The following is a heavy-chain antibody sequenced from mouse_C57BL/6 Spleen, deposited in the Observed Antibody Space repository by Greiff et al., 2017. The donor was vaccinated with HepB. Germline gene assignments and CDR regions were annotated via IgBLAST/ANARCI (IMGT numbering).Heavy chain of an antibody. D-gene: IGHD1-1*01. J-gene: IGHJ2*01. V-gene: IGHV1-76*01. Sequence: QVQLQQPGAELVRPGASVKLSCKASGYTFTDYYINWVKQRPGQGLEWIARIYPGSGNTYYNEKFKGKATLTAEKSSSTAYMQLSSLTSEDSAVYFCARWNSYYFDYWGQGTTLTVSS. CDR1: GYTFTDYY. CDR2: IYPGSGNT. CDR3: ARWNSYYFDY.